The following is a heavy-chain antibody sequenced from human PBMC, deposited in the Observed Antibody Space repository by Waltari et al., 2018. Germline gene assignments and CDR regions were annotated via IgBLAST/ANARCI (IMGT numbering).Heavy chain of an antibody. Sequence: QLQLQESGPGLVKPSETLSLTCTVSGGSISSSSYYWDWIPQPPGKGLEWIGRIYYGGSTYYNPSLKSRVTISVDTSKNQFSLKLSSVTAADTAVYYCVGCTETNYYYYYMDVWGKGTTVTVSS. V-gene: IGHV4-39*01. CDR3: VGCTETNYYYYYMDV. CDR2: IYYGGST. J-gene: IGHJ6*03. D-gene: IGHD2-8*01. CDR1: GGSISSSSYY.